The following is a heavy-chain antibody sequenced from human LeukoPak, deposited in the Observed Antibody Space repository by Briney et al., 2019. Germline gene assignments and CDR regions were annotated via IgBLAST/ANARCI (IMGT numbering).Heavy chain of an antibody. D-gene: IGHD3-10*01. J-gene: IGHJ5*02. CDR1: GGSISSYY. CDR3: ARSKPHYYGSGSYFGWFDP. Sequence: PSETLSLTCTVSGGSISSYYWSWIRQPPGKGLEWIGYIYYSGSTNYNPSLKSRVTISVDTSKNQFSLKLSSVTAADTAVYYCARSKPHYYGSGSYFGWFDPWGQGTLVTVSS. V-gene: IGHV4-59*01. CDR2: IYYSGST.